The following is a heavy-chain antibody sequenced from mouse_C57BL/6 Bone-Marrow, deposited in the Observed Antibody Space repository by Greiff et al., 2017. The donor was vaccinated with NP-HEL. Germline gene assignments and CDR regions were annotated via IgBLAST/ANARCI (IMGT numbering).Heavy chain of an antibody. Sequence: SGAELVRPGASVKLSCTASGFNIKDDYMHWVKQRPEQGLEWIGWIDPENGDTEYASKFQGKATITADTSSNTAYLQLSSLTSEDTAVYYCTLYYGNFPFAYWGQGTLVTVSA. CDR2: IDPENGDT. J-gene: IGHJ3*01. D-gene: IGHD2-1*01. V-gene: IGHV14-4*01. CDR1: GFNIKDDY. CDR3: TLYYGNFPFAY.